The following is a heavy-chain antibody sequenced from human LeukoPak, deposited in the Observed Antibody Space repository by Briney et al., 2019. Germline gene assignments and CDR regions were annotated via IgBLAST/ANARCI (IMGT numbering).Heavy chain of an antibody. D-gene: IGHD2-15*01. J-gene: IGHJ4*02. CDR2: IIPIFGTA. CDR1: GGTFSSYA. CDR3: ASDSCSGGSCLDY. Sequence: SVKVSCKASGGTFSSYAIGWVRQAPGQGLEWMGGIIPIFGTANYAQKFQGRVTITADESTSTAYMELSSLRSEDTAVYYCASDSCSGGSCLDYWGQGTLVTVSS. V-gene: IGHV1-69*01.